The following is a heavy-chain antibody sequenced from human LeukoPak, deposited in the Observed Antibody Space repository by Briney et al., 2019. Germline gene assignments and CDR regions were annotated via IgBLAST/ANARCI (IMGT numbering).Heavy chain of an antibody. Sequence: GASLRLSCAASGLTFSTYAMSWVRQAPGKGLEWVSTISGTDGSTYYADSVKGRFTISRDNSKNTLYLQMSSLRAEDTAVYYCAKAACTTSCYYNCWGQGTLVTVSS. D-gene: IGHD2-2*01. CDR1: GLTFSTYA. CDR3: AKAACTTSCYYNC. V-gene: IGHV3-23*01. J-gene: IGHJ4*02. CDR2: ISGTDGST.